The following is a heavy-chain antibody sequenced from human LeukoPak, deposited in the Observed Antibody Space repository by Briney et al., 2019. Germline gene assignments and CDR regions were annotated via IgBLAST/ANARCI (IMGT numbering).Heavy chain of an antibody. Sequence: SQTLSLTCAVSGGSISSGGYSWSWIRQPPGKGLEWIGYIYHSGSTYYNPSLKSRVTISVDRSKNQFSLKLSSVTAADTAVYYCAGVGRIAAAGTRYYYYGMDVWGQGTTVTVSS. CDR1: GGSISSGGYS. CDR2: IYHSGST. V-gene: IGHV4-30-2*01. CDR3: AGVGRIAAAGTRYYYYGMDV. J-gene: IGHJ6*02. D-gene: IGHD6-13*01.